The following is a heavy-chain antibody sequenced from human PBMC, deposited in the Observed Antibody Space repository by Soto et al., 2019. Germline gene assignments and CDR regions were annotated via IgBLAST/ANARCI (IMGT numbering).Heavy chain of an antibody. CDR1: GGSFSGYY. V-gene: IGHV4-34*01. Sequence: QVQLQQWGAGLLKPSETLSLTCAVYGGSFSGYYWSWIRQHPGKGLEWIGEINHSGSTNYNPSLKSRVTISVDTSKNQFSLKLSSVTAADTAVYYCARALVTATYGMDVWGQGTTVTVSS. CDR3: ARALVTATYGMDV. J-gene: IGHJ6*02. CDR2: INHSGST. D-gene: IGHD2-21*02.